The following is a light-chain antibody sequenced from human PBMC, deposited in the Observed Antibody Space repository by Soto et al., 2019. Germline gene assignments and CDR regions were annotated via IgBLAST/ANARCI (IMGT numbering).Light chain of an antibody. J-gene: IGLJ2*01. Sequence: QSALTQPASVSGSPGQSITISCTGTSSDIGSHNLVSWYQQHPGKAPKLMIYEGSQRPSGVSNRFSGSKSGNTASLTISGIQAEDDADYYCCTYAGSSTFDVVFGGGTQLTVL. V-gene: IGLV2-23*03. CDR3: CTYAGSSTFDVV. CDR2: EGS. CDR1: SSDIGSHNL.